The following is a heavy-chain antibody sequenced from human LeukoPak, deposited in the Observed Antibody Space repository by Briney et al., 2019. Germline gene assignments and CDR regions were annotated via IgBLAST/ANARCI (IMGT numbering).Heavy chain of an antibody. V-gene: IGHV5-51*01. Sequence: GESLKISCKGYGFKFTNYWIGWVRQMPGKGLEWMGIIYPGDSDTRYSPSFQGQVTISADKSISTAYLQWSSLKASDTAMYYCASSMVRGATTFDAFDIWGQGTMVTVSS. D-gene: IGHD3-10*01. CDR2: IYPGDSDT. CDR1: GFKFTNYW. J-gene: IGHJ3*02. CDR3: ASSMVRGATTFDAFDI.